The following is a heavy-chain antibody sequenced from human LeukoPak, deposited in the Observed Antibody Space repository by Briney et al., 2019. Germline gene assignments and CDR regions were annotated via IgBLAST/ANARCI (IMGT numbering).Heavy chain of an antibody. J-gene: IGHJ3*02. CDR3: ARLRNDAFDI. V-gene: IGHV3-33*01. Sequence: PGRSLRLSCAAAGFTFSSYGMHWVRRAPGKGLGWEAVIWYDGSNKYYVDSVKGRFTISRDNSKSTLYLQMNSLRAEDTAVYYCARLRNDAFDIWGQGTVVTVSS. D-gene: IGHD1-14*01. CDR2: IWYDGSNK. CDR1: GFTFSSYG.